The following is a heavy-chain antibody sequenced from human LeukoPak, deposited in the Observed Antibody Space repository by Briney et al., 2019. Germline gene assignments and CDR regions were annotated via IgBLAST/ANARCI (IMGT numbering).Heavy chain of an antibody. Sequence: SQTLSLTCTVSGGSISSGSYCWSWIRQPAGKGLEWIGRIYTSGSTNYNPSLKSRVTISVDTSKNQFSLKLSSVTAADTAVYYCAREGYYDSSGYRPVDYWGQGTLVTVSS. D-gene: IGHD3-22*01. CDR3: AREGYYDSSGYRPVDY. CDR1: GGSISSGSYC. V-gene: IGHV4-61*02. J-gene: IGHJ4*02. CDR2: IYTSGST.